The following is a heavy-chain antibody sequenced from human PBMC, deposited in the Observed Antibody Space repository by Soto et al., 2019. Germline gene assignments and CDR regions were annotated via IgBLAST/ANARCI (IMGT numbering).Heavy chain of an antibody. J-gene: IGHJ4*02. CDR1: GYTFTSYG. CDR2: ISAYNGNT. Sequence: GASVKVSCKASGYTFTSYGISWVRQAPGQGLEWMGWISAYNGNTNYAQKLQGRVTMTTDTPTSTAYMELRSLRSDDTAVYYCARLPSTIFGVVDDYWGQGTLVTVSS. CDR3: ARLPSTIFGVVDDY. D-gene: IGHD3-3*01. V-gene: IGHV1-18*01.